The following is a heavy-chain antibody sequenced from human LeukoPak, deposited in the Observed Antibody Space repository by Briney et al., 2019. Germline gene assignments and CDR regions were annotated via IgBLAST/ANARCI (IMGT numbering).Heavy chain of an antibody. CDR3: ARTVKKVWFGESQIDAFDI. CDR1: GGSISSGGYS. V-gene: IGHV4-30-2*01. D-gene: IGHD3-10*01. CDR2: IYHSGST. J-gene: IGHJ3*02. Sequence: SETLSLTCAVSGGSISSGGYSWSWIRQPPGKGLEWIGYIYHSGSTYYNPSLKSRVTISVDRSKNQFSLKLSSVTAADTAVYYCARTVKKVWFGESQIDAFDIWGQGTMVTVSS.